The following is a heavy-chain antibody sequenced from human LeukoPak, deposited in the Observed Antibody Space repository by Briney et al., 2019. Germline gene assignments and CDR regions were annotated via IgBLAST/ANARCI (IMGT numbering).Heavy chain of an antibody. V-gene: IGHV3-48*03. Sequence: GGSLRLSCAASGFTFSSYEMNWVRQAPGKGLEWVSYISSSGSTIYYADSVKGRFTISRDNAKNSLYLQMNSLRAEDTAVYYCARDSRGSWYVNWFDPWGQGTLVTVSS. CDR2: ISSSGSTI. CDR3: ARDSRGSWYVNWFDP. CDR1: GFTFSSYE. J-gene: IGHJ5*02. D-gene: IGHD6-13*01.